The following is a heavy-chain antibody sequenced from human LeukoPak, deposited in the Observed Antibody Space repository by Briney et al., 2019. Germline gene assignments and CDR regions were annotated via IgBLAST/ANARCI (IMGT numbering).Heavy chain of an antibody. CDR3: AKAFGWELTDSVDY. V-gene: IGHV3-21*01. J-gene: IGHJ4*02. CDR2: ISSSSSYI. CDR1: GFTFSSYS. D-gene: IGHD1-26*01. Sequence: GGSLRLSCAASGFTFSSYSMNWVRQAPGKGLEWVSSISSSSSYIYYADSVKGRFTISRDNAKNSLYLQMNSLRAEDTAVYYCAKAFGWELTDSVDYWGQGTLVTVSS.